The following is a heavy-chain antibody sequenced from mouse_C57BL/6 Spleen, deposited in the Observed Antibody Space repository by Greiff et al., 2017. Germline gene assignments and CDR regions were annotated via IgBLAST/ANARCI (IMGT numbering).Heavy chain of an antibody. CDR3: ARSLTTVGPSAMDY. D-gene: IGHD1-1*01. CDR1: GYSFTDYN. CDR2: INPNYGTI. Sequence: VQLQQSGPELVKPGASVKISCKASGYSFTDYNMNWVKQSNGKSLVWIEVINPNYGTISYNQKFKGKATLTVDQSASTAYMLHNSLTSEDSAVYYCARSLTTVGPSAMDYWGQGTSVTVSS. V-gene: IGHV1-39*01. J-gene: IGHJ4*01.